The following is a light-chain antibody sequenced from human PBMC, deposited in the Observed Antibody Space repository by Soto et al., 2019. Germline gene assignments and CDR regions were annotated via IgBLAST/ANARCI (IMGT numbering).Light chain of an antibody. V-gene: IGLV2-14*01. CDR3: SAYTTSNTRS. Sequence: QSVLTQPASVSGSPGQSVTISCTGTSSDVGGYDYVSWYQQHPGTAPRLILYEVNNRPSGVSNRFSGSKSGNTASLIISGLQTEDEANYDCSAYTTSNTRSFGTGTQVTV. J-gene: IGLJ1*01. CDR1: SSDVGGYDY. CDR2: EVN.